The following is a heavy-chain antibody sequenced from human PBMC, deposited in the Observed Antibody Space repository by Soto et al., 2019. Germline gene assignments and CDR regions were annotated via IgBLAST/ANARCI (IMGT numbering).Heavy chain of an antibody. CDR2: INPSGGST. V-gene: IGHV1-46*01. Sequence: QVQLVQSGAEVKKPGAAVKVSCNASGYTFTSYYMHWVRQAPGQGLEWMGLINPSGGSTSYAQKFHGRVTITTHTSTRTVYMELSSLRSEATAVYYCARAPGATYFHWLSPSHYFDYWGQGTLVTVSS. CDR3: ARAPGATYFHWLSPSHYFDY. J-gene: IGHJ4*02. CDR1: GYTFTSYY. D-gene: IGHD3-9*01.